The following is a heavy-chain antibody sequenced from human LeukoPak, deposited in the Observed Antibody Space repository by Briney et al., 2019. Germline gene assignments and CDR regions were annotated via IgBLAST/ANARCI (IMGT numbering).Heavy chain of an antibody. Sequence: ASVKVSCKASGYTFTSYGISWVRQAPGQGLEWMGWISVYNGDTNYAQKLQGRVTMTTDTSTSTAYMELRSLRSDDTAVYYCAREGAPTYYYDSSGYYYPFDYWGQGTLVTVSS. CDR1: GYTFTSYG. D-gene: IGHD3-22*01. CDR2: ISVYNGDT. V-gene: IGHV1-18*01. J-gene: IGHJ4*02. CDR3: AREGAPTYYYDSSGYYYPFDY.